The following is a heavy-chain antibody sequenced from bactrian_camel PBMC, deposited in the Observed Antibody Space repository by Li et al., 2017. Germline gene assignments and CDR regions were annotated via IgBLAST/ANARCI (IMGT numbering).Heavy chain of an antibody. CDR1: GFPFSTYA. CDR2: IMAGGFTS. J-gene: IGHJ4*01. Sequence: VQLVESGGGLVQPGGSLRLSCTASGFPFSTYAMAWVRQAPEKGLDWVSGIMAGGFTSTYSDSVKGRFTISGDNAKNMLYLQMNSLKSEDTALYYCAAARGWVAWSLSSDQYNYWARGPRSPSP. V-gene: IGHV3S42*01. CDR3: AAARGWVAWSLSSDQYNY. D-gene: IGHD1*01.